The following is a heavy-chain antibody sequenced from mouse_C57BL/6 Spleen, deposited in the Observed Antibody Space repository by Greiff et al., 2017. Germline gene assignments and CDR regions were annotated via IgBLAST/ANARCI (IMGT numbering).Heavy chain of an antibody. CDR2: IHPNSGST. Sequence: QVQLQQSGAELVKPGASVKLSCKASGYTFTSYWMHWVKQRPGQGLEWIGMIHPNSGSTNYNEKFKSKATLTVDKSSSTAYMQLSSLTSEDSAVYYCVYDDPTRGTWFAYWGQGTLVTVSA. D-gene: IGHD2-3*01. CDR3: VYDDPTRGTWFAY. CDR1: GYTFTSYW. V-gene: IGHV1-64*01. J-gene: IGHJ3*01.